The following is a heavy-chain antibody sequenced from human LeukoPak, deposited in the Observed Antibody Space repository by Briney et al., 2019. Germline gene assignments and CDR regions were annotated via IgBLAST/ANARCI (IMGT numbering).Heavy chain of an antibody. J-gene: IGHJ6*03. V-gene: IGHV4-34*01. D-gene: IGHD3-16*01. CDR1: GGSFSGYY. Sequence: SETLFLTCAVYGGSFSGYYWSWIRQPPGKGLEWIGEINHSGSTNYNPSLKSRVTISVDTSKNQFSLKLSSVTAADTAVYYCARHGPPRAGWGRKYYYMDVWGKGTTVTISS. CDR3: ARHGPPRAGWGRKYYYMDV. CDR2: INHSGST.